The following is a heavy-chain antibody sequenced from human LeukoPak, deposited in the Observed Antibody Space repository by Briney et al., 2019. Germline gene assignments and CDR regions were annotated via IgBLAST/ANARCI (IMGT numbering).Heavy chain of an antibody. V-gene: IGHV3-30*02. CDR2: IRYDGSNK. Sequence: GGSLRLSCAASGFTFSSHGMHWVRQAPGKGLEWVAFIRYDGSNKYYADSVKGRFTISRDNSKNTLYLQMNSLRAEDTAAYYCANGQSPWSGYVGGTYWGQGNLVTVSS. J-gene: IGHJ4*02. CDR3: ANGQSPWSGYVGGTY. CDR1: GFTFSSHG. D-gene: IGHD5-12*01.